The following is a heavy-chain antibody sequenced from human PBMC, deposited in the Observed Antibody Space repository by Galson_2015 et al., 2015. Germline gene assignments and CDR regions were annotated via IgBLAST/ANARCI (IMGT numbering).Heavy chain of an antibody. CDR3: AKRSLGSGGCFDY. V-gene: IGHV3-23*01. CDR2: IYSSGGST. D-gene: IGHD3-10*01. J-gene: IGHJ4*02. CDR1: GFTFSTYA. Sequence: SLRLSCAASGFTFSTYAMSWVRQTPGKGLEWVSSIYSSGGSTFYADSVKGRFTIPRDNSENTLYLQMNSLGAEDTAVYYCAKRSLGSGGCFDYWGQGTLVTVSS.